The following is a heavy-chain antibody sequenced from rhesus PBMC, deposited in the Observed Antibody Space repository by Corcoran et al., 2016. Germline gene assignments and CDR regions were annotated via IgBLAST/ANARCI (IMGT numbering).Heavy chain of an antibody. CDR1: GYSISSVYG. Sequence: QVQLQESGPGLVKPSETLSLTCAVSGYSISSVYGWSWIRQPPRKGVEWIGYNGGSSGKTNDNPALKSLVTISKDKSKNQFCLKLRSVTAADTSVYYYARDDSGSYYSSKTFGYWGQGVLVTVSS. CDR2: NGGSSGKT. V-gene: IGHV4-127*01. J-gene: IGHJ4*01. CDR3: ARDDSGSYYSSKTFGY. D-gene: IGHD3-16*01.